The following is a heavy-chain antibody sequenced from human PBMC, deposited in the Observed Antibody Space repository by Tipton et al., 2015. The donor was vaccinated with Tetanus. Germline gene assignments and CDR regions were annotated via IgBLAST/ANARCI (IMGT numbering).Heavy chain of an antibody. D-gene: IGHD1-26*01. V-gene: IGHV3-21*06. J-gene: IGHJ5*02. CDR3: AREGSSGWFDP. CDR1: GFTFSGYS. Sequence: SLRLSCAASGFTFSGYSMNWVRQAPGKGLEWVSSISSSGSHMYHAESVRGRFSISRDNAKNSLYLQMNSLRADDTALYYCAREGSSGWFDPWGRGTLVTVSS. CDR2: ISSSGSHM.